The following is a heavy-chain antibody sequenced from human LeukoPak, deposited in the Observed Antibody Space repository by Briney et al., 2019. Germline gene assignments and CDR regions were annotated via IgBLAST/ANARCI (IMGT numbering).Heavy chain of an antibody. D-gene: IGHD4-17*01. V-gene: IGHV3-21*04. CDR1: GFTFSSYS. J-gene: IGHJ1*01. CDR3: AKGQDYGDLHPFQH. Sequence: NPGGSLRLSCAASGFTFSSYSMNWVRQAPGKGLEWVSSISSSSSYIYYADSVKGRFTISRDNAKNSLYLQMNSLRAEDTAVYYCAKGQDYGDLHPFQHWGQGTLVTVSS. CDR2: ISSSSSYI.